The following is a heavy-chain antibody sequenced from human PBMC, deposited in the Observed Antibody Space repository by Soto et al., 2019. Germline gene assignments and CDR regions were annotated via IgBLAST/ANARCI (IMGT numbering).Heavy chain of an antibody. D-gene: IGHD6-19*01. J-gene: IGHJ6*02. Sequence: PSETLSLTCTVSGGSISSSSYYWGWIRQPPGKGLEWIGSIYYSGSTYYNPSLKSRVTISVDTSKNQFSLKLSSVTAADTAVYYCARRDSSGWYGGPDYYYYGMDVWGQGTTVTVSS. CDR2: IYYSGST. V-gene: IGHV4-39*01. CDR1: GGSISSSSYY. CDR3: ARRDSSGWYGGPDYYYYGMDV.